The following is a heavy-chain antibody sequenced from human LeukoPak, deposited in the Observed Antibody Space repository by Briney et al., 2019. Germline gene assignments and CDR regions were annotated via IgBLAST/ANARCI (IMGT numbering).Heavy chain of an antibody. J-gene: IGHJ5*01. CDR1: GFTFSSHW. Sequence: GGSLRLSCAASGFTFSSHWMHWVRQAPGKGLVWASYIISEGTSTSYADSVKGRFTISRDNAKNTLYLQMNSLRAEDTAVYYCVRDWDHFDFDSWGQGTLVTVSS. V-gene: IGHV3-74*01. CDR3: VRDWDHFDFDS. CDR2: IISEGTST. D-gene: IGHD1-14*01.